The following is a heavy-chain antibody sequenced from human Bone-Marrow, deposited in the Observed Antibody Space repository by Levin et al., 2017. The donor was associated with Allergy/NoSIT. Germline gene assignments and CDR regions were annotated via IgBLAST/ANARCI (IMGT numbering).Heavy chain of an antibody. CDR1: GYTFTGYY. Sequence: ASVKVSCKASGYTFTGYYMHWVRQAPGQGLEWMGRINPNSGGTNYAQKFQGRVTMTRDTSISTAYMELSRLRSDDTAVYYCALAPGISNLHNPRWYFDYWGQGTLVTVSS. CDR3: ALAPGISNLHNPRWYFDY. CDR2: INPNSGGT. J-gene: IGHJ4*02. V-gene: IGHV1-2*06. D-gene: IGHD1-14*01.